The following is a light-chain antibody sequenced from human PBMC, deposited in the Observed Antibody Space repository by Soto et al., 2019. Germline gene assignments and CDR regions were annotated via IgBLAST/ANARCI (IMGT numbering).Light chain of an antibody. CDR1: RSILGSSGSNY. CDR3: MQALQTSWT. Sequence: EIVLTQSPLSLPVTPGEPASISCRSSRSILGSSGSNYLDWYLQNPGQSPQLLIYLGSNRASGVPDRFSGSGSGTDFTLKISRVEAEDVGVYYCMQALQTSWTFGQGTKV. CDR2: LGS. V-gene: IGKV2-28*01. J-gene: IGKJ1*01.